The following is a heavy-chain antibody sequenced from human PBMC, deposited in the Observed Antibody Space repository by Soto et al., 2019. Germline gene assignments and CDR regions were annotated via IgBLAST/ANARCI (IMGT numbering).Heavy chain of an antibody. D-gene: IGHD5-18*01. CDR1: GGSISSSSYY. CDR3: AKVDTAMVSWYYYYYMDV. Sequence: SETLSLTCTVSGGSISSSSYYWGWIRQPPGKGQKWIGSIYYSGSTYYNPSLKSRVTISVDTSKNQFSLKLSSVTAADTALYYCAKVDTAMVSWYYYYYMDVWGKGTTVTVSS. V-gene: IGHV4-39*01. CDR2: IYYSGST. J-gene: IGHJ6*03.